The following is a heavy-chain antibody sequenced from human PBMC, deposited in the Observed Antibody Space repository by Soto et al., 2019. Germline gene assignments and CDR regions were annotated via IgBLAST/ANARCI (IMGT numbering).Heavy chain of an antibody. V-gene: IGHV4-59*08. CDR2: IYYSGST. Sequence: SETLSLTCTVSGGSISSYYWSWIRQPPGKGLEWIGYIYYSGSTNYNPSLKSRVTISVDTSKNQFSLKLSSVTAADTAVYYCANYYDSSGGHWYFALWGRGTLVTVSS. CDR1: GGSISSYY. J-gene: IGHJ2*01. CDR3: ANYYDSSGGHWYFAL. D-gene: IGHD3-22*01.